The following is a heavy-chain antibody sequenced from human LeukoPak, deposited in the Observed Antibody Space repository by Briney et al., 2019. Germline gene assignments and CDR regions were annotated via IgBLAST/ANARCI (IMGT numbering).Heavy chain of an antibody. CDR3: ARGGGAVAPNNWFDP. CDR1: GYTFTSYD. V-gene: IGHV1-8*01. D-gene: IGHD6-19*01. CDR2: MNPNSGNT. Sequence: ASVKVSCKASGYTFTSYDINWVRQATGQGLEWMGWMNPNSGNTGYAQKFQGRVTMTRNTSISTAYMELSSLRSEDTAAYYCARGGGAVAPNNWFDPWGQGTLVTVSS. J-gene: IGHJ5*02.